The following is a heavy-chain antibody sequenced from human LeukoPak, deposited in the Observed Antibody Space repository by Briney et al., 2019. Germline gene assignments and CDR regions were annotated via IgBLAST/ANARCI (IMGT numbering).Heavy chain of an antibody. CDR1: GFSFSSYD. D-gene: IGHD4-23*01. CDR3: ARGGYGGHYYYYYGMDV. Sequence: GGSLRLSCAASGFSFSSYDMHWVRRATGKALEWVSAIGTAGDTYYPGSVKGRFTISRENAKDSLYLQMNSLRAGDTDVYYCARGGYGGHYYYYYGMDVWGQGTTVTVSS. V-gene: IGHV3-13*01. J-gene: IGHJ6*02. CDR2: IGTAGDT.